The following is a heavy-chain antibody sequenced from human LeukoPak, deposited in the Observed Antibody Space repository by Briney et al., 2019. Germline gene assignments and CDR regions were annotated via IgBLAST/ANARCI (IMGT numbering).Heavy chain of an antibody. CDR3: AREGYYSGMDV. CDR1: GFTFSSYE. V-gene: IGHV3-48*03. CDR2: ISSSGSTM. J-gene: IGHJ6*02. Sequence: GGSLRLSCAASGFTFSSYEMNWVRQAPGKGLEWVSYISSSGSTMYYADSVKGRFTISRDNAKNSLYLQMNSLRAEDTAVYYCAREGYYSGMDVWGQGTTVTVSS.